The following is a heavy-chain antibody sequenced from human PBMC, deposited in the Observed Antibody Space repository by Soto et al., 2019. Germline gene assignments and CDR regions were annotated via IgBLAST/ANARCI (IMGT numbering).Heavy chain of an antibody. D-gene: IGHD5-18*01. Sequence: GASVKVSCKASGGTFSSYAFNWVRQAPGQGLEWMGGIIPIFGTTNYAQKFQGRVTLTADESTSTAYMALSSLRSEDTAVYYCARGTTVQAEPSGYGYGQLDYCDQGTRIAFSS. V-gene: IGHV1-69*13. CDR3: ARGTTVQAEPSGYGYGQLDY. CDR2: IIPIFGTT. J-gene: IGHJ4*02. CDR1: GGTFSSYA.